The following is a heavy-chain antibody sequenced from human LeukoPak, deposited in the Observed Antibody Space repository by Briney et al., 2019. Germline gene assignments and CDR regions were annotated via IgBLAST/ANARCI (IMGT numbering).Heavy chain of an antibody. D-gene: IGHD4-23*01. Sequence: GGSLRLSCAASGFTFSDYYMSWIRQAPGKGLEWVSYISSSGSTIYYADSVKGRFTISRDNAKNSLYLQTNSLRAEDTAVYYCARDGRTTVVTWANDYWGQGTLVTVSS. CDR3: ARDGRTTVVTWANDY. V-gene: IGHV3-11*04. CDR2: ISSSGSTI. J-gene: IGHJ4*02. CDR1: GFTFSDYY.